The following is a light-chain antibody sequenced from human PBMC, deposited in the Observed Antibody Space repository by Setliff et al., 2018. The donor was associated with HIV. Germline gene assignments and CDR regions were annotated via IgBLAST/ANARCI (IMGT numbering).Light chain of an antibody. CDR2: TNY. CDR1: NSNIGSNA. J-gene: IGLJ1*01. V-gene: IGLV1-44*01. CDR3: AAWDASLIRYV. Sequence: KRVTISCSGTNSNIGSNAVNWYQQLPGTAPKLLIYTNYQRPSGVPDRFSGSKSGTSASLAISGLQSEDEADYYCAAWDASLIRYVFGTGTKVTVL.